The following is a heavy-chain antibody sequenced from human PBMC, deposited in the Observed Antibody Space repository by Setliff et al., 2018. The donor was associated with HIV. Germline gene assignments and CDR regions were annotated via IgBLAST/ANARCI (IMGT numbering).Heavy chain of an antibody. Sequence: SETLSLTCTVSGGSTSSSSNYWSWIRQPPGKGLEWIGYIYYSGSTNYNPSLKSRVTISVDTSKNQFSLKLSSVIAADTAVYYCARWGGLPWYFDLWGRGTLVTVSS. V-gene: IGHV4-61*01. CDR2: IYYSGST. D-gene: IGHD3-10*01. J-gene: IGHJ2*01. CDR3: ARWGGLPWYFDL. CDR1: GGSTSSSSNY.